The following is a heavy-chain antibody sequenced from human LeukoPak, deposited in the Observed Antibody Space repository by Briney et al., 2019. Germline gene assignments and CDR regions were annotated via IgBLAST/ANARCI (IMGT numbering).Heavy chain of an antibody. CDR2: IYYNGGT. J-gene: IGHJ4*02. CDR1: GGSVTSYY. CDR3: AGGGDKAKTGY. D-gene: IGHD2-15*01. V-gene: IGHV4-59*08. Sequence: PSETLSLTCTVSGGSVTSYYWSWVRQPPGKGLEWIGYIYYNGGTNYNPSLKSRITISLDTSKYQFSLRLSSVTAADTAVYYCAGGGDKAKTGYWGQGTLVTASS.